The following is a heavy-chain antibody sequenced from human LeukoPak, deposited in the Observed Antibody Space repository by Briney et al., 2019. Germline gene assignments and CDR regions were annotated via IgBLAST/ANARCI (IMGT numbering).Heavy chain of an antibody. CDR3: ARAENYYDSSGSRDAFDI. D-gene: IGHD3-22*01. J-gene: IGHJ3*02. CDR1: GYTFTSYY. CDR2: INPSGGST. Sequence: EASVKVSCKASGYTFTSYYMHRVRQAPGQGLEWMGIINPSGGSTSYAQKFQGRVTMTRDTSTSTVYMELSSLRSEDTAVYYCARAENYYDSSGSRDAFDIWGQGTMVTVSS. V-gene: IGHV1-46*01.